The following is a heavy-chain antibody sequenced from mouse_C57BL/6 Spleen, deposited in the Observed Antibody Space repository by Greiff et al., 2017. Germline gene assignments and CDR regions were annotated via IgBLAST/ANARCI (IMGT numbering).Heavy chain of an antibody. Sequence: QVQLQQPGAELVKPGASVKLSCKASGYTFTSYWMHWVKQRPGQGLEWIGNINPSHGGTNYNEKFKDKATLTVDKSSSTAYMQRSSLTSEDSAVYYSARWGYGSSLDDRGQGATLSVSS. J-gene: IGHJ2*01. CDR2: INPSHGGT. CDR1: GYTFTSYW. V-gene: IGHV1-53*01. CDR3: ARWGYGSSLDD. D-gene: IGHD1-1*01.